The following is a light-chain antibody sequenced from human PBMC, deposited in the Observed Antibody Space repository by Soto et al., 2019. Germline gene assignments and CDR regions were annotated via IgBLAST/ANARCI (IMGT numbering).Light chain of an antibody. V-gene: IGKV1-5*03. J-gene: IGKJ1*01. CDR3: QQYNSYSPT. CDR2: KAS. CDR1: QSISTW. Sequence: DIQMTQSPSTLSASVGDRVTITCLASQSISTWLAWYQQEPGKAPKLLIHKASSLQSGVPSRFSGSGSGTDFTLTISSLHPDDFATYYCQQYNSYSPTFGQGTKV.